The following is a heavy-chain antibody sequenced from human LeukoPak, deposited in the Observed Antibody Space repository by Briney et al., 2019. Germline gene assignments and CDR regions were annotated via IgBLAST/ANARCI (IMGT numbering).Heavy chain of an antibody. Sequence: GGSLRLSCAASGFTFSSYAMHWVRQAPGKGLEYVSAISSNGGRTYYANSVKGRFTISRDNSKNTLYLQMGSLRAEDMAVYYCASLQGGYWGQGTLVSVSS. CDR3: ASLQGGY. CDR2: ISSNGGRT. J-gene: IGHJ4*02. CDR1: GFTFSSYA. V-gene: IGHV3-64*01. D-gene: IGHD5-24*01.